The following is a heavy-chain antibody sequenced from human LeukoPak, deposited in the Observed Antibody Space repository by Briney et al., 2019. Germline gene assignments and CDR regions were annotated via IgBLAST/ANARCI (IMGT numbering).Heavy chain of an antibody. Sequence: GGSLRLSCAASGFTFSSYGMHWVRQAPGKGLEWVAAISYDGSNKYYADSVKGRFTISRDNSKNTLYLQMNSLRGEDTAVYYCAKARYGSGTYYYGMDVWGPGITVTVSS. J-gene: IGHJ6*02. CDR1: GFTFSSYG. CDR2: ISYDGSNK. V-gene: IGHV3-30*18. D-gene: IGHD3-10*01. CDR3: AKARYGSGTYYYGMDV.